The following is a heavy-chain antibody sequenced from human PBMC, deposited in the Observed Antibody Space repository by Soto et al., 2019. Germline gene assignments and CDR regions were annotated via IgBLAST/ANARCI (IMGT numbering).Heavy chain of an antibody. Sequence: GESLKISCKGSGYSFTSYWIGWVRQMPGKGLEWMGIIYPGDSDTRYSPSFQGQVTISADKSISTAYLQWSSLKASDTAMYYCARLHYDFWSGYSAPPYYYYGMDVWGQGTTVTVSS. CDR1: GYSFTSYW. J-gene: IGHJ6*02. D-gene: IGHD3-3*01. CDR3: ARLHYDFWSGYSAPPYYYYGMDV. V-gene: IGHV5-51*01. CDR2: IYPGDSDT.